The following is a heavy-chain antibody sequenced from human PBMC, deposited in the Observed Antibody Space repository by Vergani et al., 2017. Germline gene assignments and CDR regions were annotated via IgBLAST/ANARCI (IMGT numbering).Heavy chain of an antibody. CDR1: GFTFSSYS. V-gene: IGHV3-21*01. D-gene: IGHD3-9*01. Sequence: EVQLVESGGGLVKPGGSLRLSCAASGFTFSSYSMNWVRQAPGKGLEWVSSISSSSSYIYYADSVKGRFTISRDNAKNSLYLQMNSLRAEDTAVYYCASKRPRYLDWLLPEDYYYYGMDVWGQGTTVTVSS. J-gene: IGHJ6*02. CDR2: ISSSSSYI. CDR3: ASKRPRYLDWLLPEDYYYYGMDV.